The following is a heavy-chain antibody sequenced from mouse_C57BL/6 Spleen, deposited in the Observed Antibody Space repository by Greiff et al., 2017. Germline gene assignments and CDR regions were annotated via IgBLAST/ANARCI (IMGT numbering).Heavy chain of an antibody. Sequence: QVHVKQSGAELVKPGASVKLSCKASGYTFTEYTIHWVKQRSGQGLEWIGWFYPGSGSIKYNEKFKDKATLTADKSSSTVYMELSRLTSEDSAVYFCARHSAYLYAMDYWGQGTSVTVSS. D-gene: IGHD5-5*01. CDR2: FYPGSGSI. CDR1: GYTFTEYT. V-gene: IGHV1-62-2*01. J-gene: IGHJ4*01. CDR3: ARHSAYLYAMDY.